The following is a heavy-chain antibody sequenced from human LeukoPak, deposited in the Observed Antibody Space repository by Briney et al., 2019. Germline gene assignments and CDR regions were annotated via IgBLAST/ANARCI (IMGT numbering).Heavy chain of an antibody. CDR3: ARDLSDSGSYSGRGLFDY. CDR2: ISAYNGNT. J-gene: IGHJ4*02. Sequence: EASVKVSCKASGYTFTSYGISWVRQAPGQGLEWMGWISAYNGNTNYAQKLQGRVTMTTDTSTSTAYMELRSLRSDDTAVYYCARDLSDSGSYSGRGLFDYWGQGTLVTVSS. CDR1: GYTFTSYG. D-gene: IGHD1-26*01. V-gene: IGHV1-18*01.